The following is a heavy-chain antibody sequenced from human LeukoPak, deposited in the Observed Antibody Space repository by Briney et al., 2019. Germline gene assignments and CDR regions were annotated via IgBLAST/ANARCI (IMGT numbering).Heavy chain of an antibody. CDR3: ARMYYYDSSCYYYYPYFDY. D-gene: IGHD3-22*01. J-gene: IGHJ4*02. CDR1: GYTFTSYG. Sequence: ASVKVSCKASGYTFTSYGISWVRQASGQGIEWMGWIRAYNGNTNYAQKLQGRVTMTTDTSTSTAYMELRSLRSDDTAVYYCARMYYYDSSCYYYYPYFDYWGQGTLVTVSS. CDR2: IRAYNGNT. V-gene: IGHV1-18*01.